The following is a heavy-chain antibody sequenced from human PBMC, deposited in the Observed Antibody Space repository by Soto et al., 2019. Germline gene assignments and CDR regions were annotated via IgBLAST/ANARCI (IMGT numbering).Heavy chain of an antibody. J-gene: IGHJ4*02. Sequence: PGGLQRLSWTASGCKFRGYAMSWVRQEPGKGLEWVSAISGSGGSTYYADSVKGRFTISRDNSKNTLYLQMNSLRAEDTAVYYCAKRGPGSSWRYFDYWGQGTLVTVSS. CDR3: AKRGPGSSWRYFDY. D-gene: IGHD6-6*01. CDR1: GCKFRGYA. CDR2: ISGSGGST. V-gene: IGHV3-23*01.